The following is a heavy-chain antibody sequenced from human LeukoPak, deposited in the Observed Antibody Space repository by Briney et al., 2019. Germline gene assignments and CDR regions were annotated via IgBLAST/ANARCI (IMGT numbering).Heavy chain of an antibody. CDR3: ARDPLGTRPGFDY. V-gene: IGHV3-30*04. CDR2: ISHDGSNK. Sequence: GGSLRLSCAASGFTFSSYAMHWVRQAPGKGLEWVAVISHDGSNKYYADSVKGRFTISRDNSKNTLYLQMNSLKAEDTAVYYCARDPLGTRPGFDYWGQGTLVTVSS. D-gene: IGHD1-1*01. J-gene: IGHJ4*02. CDR1: GFTFSSYA.